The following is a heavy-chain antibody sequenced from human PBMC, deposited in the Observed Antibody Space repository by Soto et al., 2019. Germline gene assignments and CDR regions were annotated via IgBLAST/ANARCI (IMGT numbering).Heavy chain of an antibody. D-gene: IGHD1-26*01. CDR2: MNPNSGTP. Sequence: QVQLVQSGAEVKKPGDSVKVSCKASGYTFTSYDITWVRQATGQGLEWMGWMNPNSGTPGYAQKFQGRVTMTRKTTITTAYMELSSRRSQETGVCYCARELSGSYRFDYWCQGTLFTVSS. V-gene: IGHV1-8*01. CDR3: ARELSGSYRFDY. CDR1: GYTFTSYD. J-gene: IGHJ4*01.